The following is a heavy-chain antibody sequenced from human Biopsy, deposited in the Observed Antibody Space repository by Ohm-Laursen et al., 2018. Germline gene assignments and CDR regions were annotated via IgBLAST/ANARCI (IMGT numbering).Heavy chain of an antibody. CDR3: AKASGYSSGWPIDY. Sequence: SLRLSCAASGFTFENYAMNWVRQAPGKGLEWVSGISWNSGSVVYADSVKGRFTISRDNAKNSLHLQMHSLRAEDTAVYYCAKASGYSSGWPIDYWGQGNLVTVSS. V-gene: IGHV3-9*01. CDR2: ISWNSGSV. D-gene: IGHD6-19*01. J-gene: IGHJ4*02. CDR1: GFTFENYA.